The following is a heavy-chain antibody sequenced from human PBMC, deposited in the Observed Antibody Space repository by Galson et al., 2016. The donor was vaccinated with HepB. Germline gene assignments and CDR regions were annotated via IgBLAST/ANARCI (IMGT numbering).Heavy chain of an antibody. CDR1: GLSVGSNY. V-gene: IGHV3-53*01. CDR3: ARDCCFTGTHSCYFVP. CDR2: IYSGGST. D-gene: IGHD3-9*01. J-gene: IGHJ5*02. Sequence: SLRLSCAASGLSVGSNYMSWARQAPGKGLEWVSIIYSGGSTFFADSVKGRFTVSRDTSKNTVDLQMNSLRVDATAVYYCARDCCFTGTHSCYFVPWGQGTLVTVSS.